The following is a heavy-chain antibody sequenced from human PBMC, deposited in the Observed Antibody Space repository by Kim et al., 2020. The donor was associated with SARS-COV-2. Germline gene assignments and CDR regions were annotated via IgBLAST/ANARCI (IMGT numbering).Heavy chain of an antibody. J-gene: IGHJ5*02. V-gene: IGHV4-34*01. Sequence: NYNPSLKSRVTISVDTSKNQFSLKLSSVTAADTAVYYCARGSRLNNWFDPWGQGTLVTVSS. CDR3: ARGSRLNNWFDP.